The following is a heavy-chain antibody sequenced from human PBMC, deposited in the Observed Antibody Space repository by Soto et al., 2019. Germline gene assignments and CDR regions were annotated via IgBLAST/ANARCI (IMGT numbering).Heavy chain of an antibody. D-gene: IGHD3-3*01. J-gene: IGHJ6*02. V-gene: IGHV3-21*01. CDR3: NSGTYYDFWSGYEPTNYYYYGMDV. CDR2: ISSSSSYI. Sequence: GGSMRLSCAASGFTLSSYSMNWVRQAPGKGLEWVSSISSSSSYIYYADPVKGRFTISRDNAKNSLYLQMNSLRAEDTAVYYCNSGTYYDFWSGYEPTNYYYYGMDVWGQGTTVTVSS. CDR1: GFTLSSYS.